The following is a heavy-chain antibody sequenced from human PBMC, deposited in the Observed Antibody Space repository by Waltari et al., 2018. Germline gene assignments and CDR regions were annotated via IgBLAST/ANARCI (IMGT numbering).Heavy chain of an antibody. CDR1: YF. D-gene: IGHD1-20*01. CDR2: ISSTSSVT. J-gene: IGHJ4*02. V-gene: IGHV3-11*06. CDR3: ARRYRAYYFDL. Sequence: YFLSWIRQAPGKGLEWVSYISSTSSVTNYADSVKGRFTISRDNAKNSLYLEMNSLRAEDTAVYYCARRYRAYYFDLWGQGTLVTVSS.